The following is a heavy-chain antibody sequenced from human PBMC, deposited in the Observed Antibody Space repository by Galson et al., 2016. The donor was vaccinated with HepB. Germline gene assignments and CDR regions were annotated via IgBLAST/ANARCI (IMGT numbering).Heavy chain of an antibody. J-gene: IGHJ6*02. CDR1: GFTFSDYF. CDR3: YSYGMHV. CDR2: IGSSNSVT. Sequence: SLRLSCAASGFTFSDYFMSWVRQPQGKGLEWISFIGSSNSVTSYADSVRGRFTISRDNAKKSLFLELNSLRAEDTAVYYCYSYGMHVWGHGTTVTVSS. V-gene: IGHV3-11*06.